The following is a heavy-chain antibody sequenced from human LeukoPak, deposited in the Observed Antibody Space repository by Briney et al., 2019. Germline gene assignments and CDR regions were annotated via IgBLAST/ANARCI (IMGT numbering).Heavy chain of an antibody. Sequence: GGSLRLSCAASGFSFKSYAMNWVRQAPGKGLVWVSRINSDGSSTSYADSVKGRFTISRDNAKNTLYLQMNSLRAEDTAVYYCARGPPYYYDSSGYYYWGQGTLVTVSS. D-gene: IGHD3-22*01. CDR2: INSDGSST. CDR1: GFSFKSYA. V-gene: IGHV3-74*01. CDR3: ARGPPYYYDSSGYYY. J-gene: IGHJ4*02.